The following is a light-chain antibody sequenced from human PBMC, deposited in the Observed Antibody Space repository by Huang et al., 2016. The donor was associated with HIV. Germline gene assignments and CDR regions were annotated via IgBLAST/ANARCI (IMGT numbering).Light chain of an antibody. V-gene: IGKV3D-20*02. CDR2: ETS. CDR3: HQYAKSMAT. CDR1: QSVATSY. Sequence: VLTQSPVSVSLSLGDRLTVSCRASQSVATSYLAWYQHKPGQSPRLLVYETSTRASGIPSRFSGSGSGRDFSLTISRLEPEDFGVYYCHQYAKSMATFGQGTKVDI. J-gene: IGKJ1*01.